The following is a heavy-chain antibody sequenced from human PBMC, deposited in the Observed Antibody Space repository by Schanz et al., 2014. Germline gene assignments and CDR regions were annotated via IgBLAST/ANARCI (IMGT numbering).Heavy chain of an antibody. CDR2: ISGSGGST. CDR1: GFTFSSYG. D-gene: IGHD3-22*01. CDR3: AKDPSHGDYDYYFDY. J-gene: IGHJ4*02. V-gene: IGHV3-23*04. Sequence: VQLVESGGGVVQFGRSLRLSCVASGFTFSSYGMHWVRQAPGKGLEWVSAISGSGGSTYYADSVKGRFTISRDNSKNTLYLQMNSLRAEDTAVYYCAKDPSHGDYDYYFDYWGQGTLVTVSS.